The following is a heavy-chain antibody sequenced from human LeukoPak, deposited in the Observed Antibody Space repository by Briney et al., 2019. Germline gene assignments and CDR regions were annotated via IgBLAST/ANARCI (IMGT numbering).Heavy chain of an antibody. Sequence: ASVKVSCEASGYTLTSYGINWMRQAPGQGLEWMGWISTQSGNTNYAQKVQGRLTLTTDRSTNTAYMELRSLRSDDTAVYYCARVWGLYGSGTSETFDYYYYYGMDVWGQGTTVTVSS. CDR3: ARVWGLYGSGTSETFDYYYYYGMDV. D-gene: IGHD3-10*01. CDR2: ISTQSGNT. V-gene: IGHV1-18*01. CDR1: GYTLTSYG. J-gene: IGHJ6*02.